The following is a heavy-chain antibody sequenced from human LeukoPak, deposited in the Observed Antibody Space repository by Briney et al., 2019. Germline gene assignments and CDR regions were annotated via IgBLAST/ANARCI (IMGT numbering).Heavy chain of an antibody. Sequence: ASVKVSCKASGYTFNSYYMHWVRQAPGQGLEWMGIINPSDDSTRYAQKFQGRVTMTKDTSTNTVYMDLRSLRSDDTAVYYCAREQNDWFDPWGQGTLVTVSS. V-gene: IGHV1-46*02. J-gene: IGHJ5*02. CDR1: GYTFNSYY. CDR2: INPSDDST. CDR3: AREQNDWFDP.